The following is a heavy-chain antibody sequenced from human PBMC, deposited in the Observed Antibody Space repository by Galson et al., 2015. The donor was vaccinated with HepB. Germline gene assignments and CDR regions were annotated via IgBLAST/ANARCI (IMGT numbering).Heavy chain of an antibody. D-gene: IGHD6-13*01. CDR2: INPSGGST. V-gene: IGHV1-46*01. J-gene: IGHJ1*01. CDR1: GYTFTSYY. Sequence: SVKVSCKASGYTFTSYYMHWVRQAPGQGLEWMGIINPSGGSTSYAQKFQGRVTMTRDTSTSTVYMELSSLRSEDTAVYYCASGAAAGPRYFQHWGQGTLVTVSS. CDR3: ASGAAAGPRYFQH.